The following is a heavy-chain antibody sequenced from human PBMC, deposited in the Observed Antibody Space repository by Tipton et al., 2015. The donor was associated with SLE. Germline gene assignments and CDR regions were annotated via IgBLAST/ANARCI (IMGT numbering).Heavy chain of an antibody. J-gene: IGHJ4*02. D-gene: IGHD1-26*01. CDR1: GFTFGDYA. V-gene: IGHV3-66*02. Sequence: SLRLSCKVSGFTFGDYAMSWVRQAPGKGLEWVSIIYSAGNTFYVDSVKGRFTISRDNSKNTLNLQMNSLRVEDTAVYYCVRDGPSGSYSDYWGQGTLVTVSS. CDR3: VRDGPSGSYSDY. CDR2: IYSAGNT.